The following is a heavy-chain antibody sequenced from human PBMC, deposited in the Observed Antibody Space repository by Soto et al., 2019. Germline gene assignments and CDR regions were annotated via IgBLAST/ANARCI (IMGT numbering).Heavy chain of an antibody. D-gene: IGHD4-17*01. CDR2: IYPGDSDT. J-gene: IGHJ6*02. Sequence: PGESLKISCKCSGYSFTSYWIGWVRQMPGKGLEWMGIIYPGDSDTRYSPSFQGQVTISADKSIGTAYLQWSSLKASDTAMYYCARRRPFGDYGDYYGMDVWGQGTTVTVSS. V-gene: IGHV5-51*01. CDR3: ARRRPFGDYGDYYGMDV. CDR1: GYSFTSYW.